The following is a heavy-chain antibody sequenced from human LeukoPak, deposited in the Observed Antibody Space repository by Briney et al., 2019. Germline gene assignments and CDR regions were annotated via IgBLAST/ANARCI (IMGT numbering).Heavy chain of an antibody. V-gene: IGHV4-34*01. J-gene: IGHJ4*02. CDR3: ARSVAARNFDY. CDR1: GGSFSGYH. Sequence: SETLSLTCAVYGGSFSGYHWSWICQPPGKGLEWIGEINHSGSTNYNPSLKSRVTISVDTSKNQFSLKLSSVTAADTAVYYCARSVAARNFDYWGQGTLVTVSS. CDR2: INHSGST. D-gene: IGHD6-6*01.